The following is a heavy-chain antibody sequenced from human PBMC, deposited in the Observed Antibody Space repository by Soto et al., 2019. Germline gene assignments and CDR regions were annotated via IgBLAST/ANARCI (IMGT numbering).Heavy chain of an antibody. CDR2: ISGRDGST. J-gene: IGHJ4*02. Sequence: RGSLRLSCAASGFTFRSNDMSWVRQAPGKGLEWVSGISGRDGSTSYTDSVKGRFTISRDDSEYTLYLQMNSLRVEDTAVYYCAKRACSTTSCSCFDYWGQGTLVTVSS. V-gene: IGHV3-23*01. CDR3: AKRACSTTSCSCFDY. D-gene: IGHD2-2*01. CDR1: GFTFRSND.